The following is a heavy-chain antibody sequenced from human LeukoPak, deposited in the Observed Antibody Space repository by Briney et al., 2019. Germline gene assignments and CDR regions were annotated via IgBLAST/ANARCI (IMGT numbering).Heavy chain of an antibody. J-gene: IGHJ5*02. CDR1: GFTFSSYA. D-gene: IGHD6-19*01. Sequence: PGGSLGLSCAASGFTFSSYAMSWVRQAPGKGLEWVSVISDSGGNTYYADSVKGRFTISRDNSKNTLYLQMSSLRAEDTAVYYCAKSYSSGWFGVPYLDPWGQGTLVTVSS. V-gene: IGHV3-23*01. CDR2: ISDSGGNT. CDR3: AKSYSSGWFGVPYLDP.